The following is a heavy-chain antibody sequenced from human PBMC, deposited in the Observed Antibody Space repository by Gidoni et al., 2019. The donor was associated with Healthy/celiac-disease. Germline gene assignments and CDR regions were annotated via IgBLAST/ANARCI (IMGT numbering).Heavy chain of an antibody. CDR3: ARVRWDYSNCGYYYYGMDV. Sequence: QVQLQQWGAGLLKPSATLSLTCAVYGGSFSGYYWSWIRQPPGKGLEWIGEINHSGSTNYNPSLKSRVTISVDTSKNQFSLKLSSVTAADTAVYYCARVRWDYSNCGYYYYGMDVWGQGTTVTVSS. CDR1: GGSFSGYY. J-gene: IGHJ6*02. CDR2: INHSGST. V-gene: IGHV4-34*01. D-gene: IGHD4-4*01.